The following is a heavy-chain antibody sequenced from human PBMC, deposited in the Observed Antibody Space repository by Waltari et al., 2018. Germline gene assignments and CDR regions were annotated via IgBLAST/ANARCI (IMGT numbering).Heavy chain of an antibody. D-gene: IGHD1-26*01. Sequence: QVQLQESGPGLVKPSETLSLTCTVSGDSISGYYWSWIRQPAGQGLEWIGRIHTTGRTSDTPSLKPRLTLSLDTSTIQFSLKLSSLTAADTAVYYCARDLLYIGGNYFYSGLDVWGQGTTVTVSS. CDR2: IHTTGRT. J-gene: IGHJ6*02. CDR3: ARDLLYIGGNYFYSGLDV. V-gene: IGHV4-4*07. CDR1: GDSISGYY.